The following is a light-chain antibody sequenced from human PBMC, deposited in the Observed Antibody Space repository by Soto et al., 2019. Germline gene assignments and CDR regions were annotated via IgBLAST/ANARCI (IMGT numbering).Light chain of an antibody. J-gene: IGKJ1*01. Sequence: DIQITQSPSTLSASVGDRVTITCRASQSISSWLAWYQQKPGKAPKLLIYDASSLESGVPSRFSGSGSGTEFTLTISSLQPEDFATYYCQQYNSYSPWTFGQGTKVDIK. V-gene: IGKV1-5*01. CDR2: DAS. CDR3: QQYNSYSPWT. CDR1: QSISSW.